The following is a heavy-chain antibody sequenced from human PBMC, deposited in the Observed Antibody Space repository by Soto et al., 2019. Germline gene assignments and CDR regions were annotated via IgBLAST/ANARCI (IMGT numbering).Heavy chain of an antibody. CDR1: GYSFTSYW. D-gene: IGHD6-13*01. CDR2: IYPGDSDT. Sequence: GESLKTSCKGSGYSFTSYWIGWVRQMPGKGLEWMGIIYPGDSDTRYSPSFQGQVTISADKSISTAYLQWSSLKASDTAMYYCARKGIAAAGTLTYYGMDVWGQGTTVTVSS. CDR3: ARKGIAAAGTLTYYGMDV. V-gene: IGHV5-51*01. J-gene: IGHJ6*02.